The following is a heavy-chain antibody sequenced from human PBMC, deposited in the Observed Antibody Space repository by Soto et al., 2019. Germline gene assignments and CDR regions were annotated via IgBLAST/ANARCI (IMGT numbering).Heavy chain of an antibody. J-gene: IGHJ6*02. D-gene: IGHD1-7*01. CDR3: ARRTGTMYYYYGMDV. Sequence: SETLSLTCTVSGGSISSSSYYWGWIRQPPGKGLEWIGSIYYSGSTYYNPSLKSRVTISVDTSKNQFSLKLSSVTAADTAVYYCARRTGTMYYYYGMDVWGQGTTVTVSS. CDR1: GGSISSSSYY. V-gene: IGHV4-39*01. CDR2: IYYSGST.